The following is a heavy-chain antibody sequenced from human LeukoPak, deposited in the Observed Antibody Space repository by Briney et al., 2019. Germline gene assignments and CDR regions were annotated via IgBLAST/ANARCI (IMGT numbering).Heavy chain of an antibody. Sequence: PGRSLRLSCAASGFTFDDYAMHWVRQAPGKGLEWVSGISWNSGSIGYADSVKGRFTISRDNAKNSLYLQMNSLRAEDTALYYCAKDSRYGDYGNYFDYWGQGTLVTVSS. J-gene: IGHJ4*02. D-gene: IGHD4-17*01. CDR3: AKDSRYGDYGNYFDY. CDR2: ISWNSGSI. CDR1: GFTFDDYA. V-gene: IGHV3-9*01.